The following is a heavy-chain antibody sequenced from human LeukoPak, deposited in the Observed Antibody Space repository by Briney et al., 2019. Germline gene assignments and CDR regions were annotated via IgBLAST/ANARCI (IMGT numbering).Heavy chain of an antibody. CDR3: ARAGEYYYDSSGYHLYYFDY. CDR1: GYTFTSYD. Sequence: ASVKVSCKTSGYTFTSYDINWVRQATGQGLEWMGWMNPSSGNTGYAQNFQGRVTMTRNTSMSTAYMYLSSLRSEDTAVYYCARAGEYYYDSSGYHLYYFDYWGQGTLVTISS. CDR2: MNPSSGNT. D-gene: IGHD3-22*01. V-gene: IGHV1-8*01. J-gene: IGHJ4*02.